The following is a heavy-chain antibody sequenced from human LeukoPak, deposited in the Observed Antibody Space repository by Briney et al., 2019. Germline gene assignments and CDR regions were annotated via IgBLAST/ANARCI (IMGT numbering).Heavy chain of an antibody. V-gene: IGHV3-21*01. D-gene: IGHD6-19*01. Sequence: GGSLRLSCAASGFDFSNYYLYWVRQAPGKGLEWVSSISSSSSNIFYSDLVKGRFTISRDNAKNSLYLHMNSLRAEDTAVYYCARDHSFGWHKFGYSGQGTLVTVSS. CDR1: GFDFSNYY. CDR2: ISSSSSNI. J-gene: IGHJ4*02. CDR3: ARDHSFGWHKFGY.